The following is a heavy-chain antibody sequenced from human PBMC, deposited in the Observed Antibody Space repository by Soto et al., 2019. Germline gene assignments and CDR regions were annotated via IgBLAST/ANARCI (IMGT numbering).Heavy chain of an antibody. Sequence: GGSLRLSCAASGFNFGVFGMHWVRQAPGKGLEWLSVLSYEGSEEYYADSVRGRFTISRDNSKNTLFLQMDSLRVDDTGVYYCALTRRSSLLEVAGPGFEYWGQGTLVTVS. J-gene: IGHJ4*02. CDR2: LSYEGSEE. V-gene: IGHV3-30*03. D-gene: IGHD6-19*01. CDR3: ALTRRSSLLEVAGPGFEY. CDR1: GFNFGVFG.